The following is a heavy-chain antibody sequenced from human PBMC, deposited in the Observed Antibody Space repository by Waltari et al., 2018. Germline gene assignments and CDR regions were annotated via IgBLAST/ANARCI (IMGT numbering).Heavy chain of an antibody. V-gene: IGHV4-61*02. CDR2: IYTSGST. Sequence: QVQLQESGPGLVKPSQTLSLTCTVSGGSISSGSYYWSWIRQPAGKGLEWIGRIYTSGSTNSNPALKSRGTRSVDRSKDQCSRKLGSVTAADTAVYYCARGGFSRVVRVRGGYYYMDVWGKGTTVTVSS. CDR1: GGSISSGSYY. D-gene: IGHD2-15*01. CDR3: ARGGFSRVVRVRGGYYYMDV. J-gene: IGHJ6*03.